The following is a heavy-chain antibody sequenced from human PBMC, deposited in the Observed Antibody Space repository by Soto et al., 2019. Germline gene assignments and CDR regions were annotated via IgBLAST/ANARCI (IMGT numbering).Heavy chain of an antibody. CDR3: ARGPEQLAKYNWFDP. CDR2: INHSGST. Sequence: PSETLSLTCAVYGGSFSGYYWSWIRQPPGKGLEWIGEINHSGSTNYNPSLKSRVTISVDTSKSQFSLKLSSVTAADTAVYYCARGPEQLAKYNWFDPWGQGTLVTVSS. V-gene: IGHV4-34*01. J-gene: IGHJ5*02. D-gene: IGHD6-13*01. CDR1: GGSFSGYY.